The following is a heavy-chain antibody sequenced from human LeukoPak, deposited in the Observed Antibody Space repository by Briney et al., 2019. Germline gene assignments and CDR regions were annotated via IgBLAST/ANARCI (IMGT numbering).Heavy chain of an antibody. D-gene: IGHD2-15*01. Sequence: PSETLSLTCAVSGGSISSSHWWGWVRQPPGKGLEWIGEIFHSGSINYNPSLKSRVTISVDKSNNQVSLKWSSVTAADTAVYYCARRNGGMGGYFDWGQGTLVTVSS. CDR3: ARRNGGMGGYFD. CDR1: GGSISSSHW. J-gene: IGHJ4*02. V-gene: IGHV4-4*02. CDR2: IFHSGSI.